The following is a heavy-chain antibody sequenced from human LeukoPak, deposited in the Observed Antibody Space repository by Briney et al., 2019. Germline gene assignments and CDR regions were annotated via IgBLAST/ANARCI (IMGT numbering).Heavy chain of an antibody. V-gene: IGHV3-30*18. D-gene: IGHD6-19*01. J-gene: IGHJ5*02. CDR1: GFTFSSYG. CDR2: ISYDGSNK. CDR3: AKRGGSSGFTGPYNWFDP. Sequence: PGGSLRLSCAASGFTFSSYGMHWVRQATGEGLEWVGVISYDGSNKYYADSVKGRFTISRDNSRNTLYLQMNSLRAEDTAVYYCAKRGGSSGFTGPYNWFDPWGQGTLVTVSS.